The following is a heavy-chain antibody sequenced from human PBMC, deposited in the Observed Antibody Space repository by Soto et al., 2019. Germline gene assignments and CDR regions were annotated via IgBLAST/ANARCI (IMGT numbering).Heavy chain of an antibody. Sequence: EVQLVDSGGGLVKPGGSLRLSCAASGFTFTRYSMNWVRQAPGKGLESVSSISSTTNYIYYADSMKGRFTVSRDNSKNSVYLDMNSLSAEDTAVYYCARESEDLTSNFDYWGQGTLVTVSS. CDR1: GFTFTRYS. J-gene: IGHJ4*02. CDR2: ISSTTNYI. V-gene: IGHV3-21*01. CDR3: ARESEDLTSNFDY.